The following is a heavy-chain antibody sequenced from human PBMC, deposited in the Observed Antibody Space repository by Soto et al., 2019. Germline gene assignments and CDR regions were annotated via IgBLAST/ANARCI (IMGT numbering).Heavy chain of an antibody. CDR3: ARGPKLTDFGDRGYYGMDV. J-gene: IGHJ6*02. V-gene: IGHV1-46*01. D-gene: IGHD4-17*01. CDR1: GYTFSNYY. Sequence: QVHLVQSGAEVKKPGASVTFPCKASGYTFSNYYMHWVRQAPGQGLEWVGIINPSGGGTTYAQNFQGRVSMTRDTSTSTVYMEVNSLRSEDTAVYYCARGPKLTDFGDRGYYGMDVWGHGTTVTVSS. CDR2: INPSGGGT.